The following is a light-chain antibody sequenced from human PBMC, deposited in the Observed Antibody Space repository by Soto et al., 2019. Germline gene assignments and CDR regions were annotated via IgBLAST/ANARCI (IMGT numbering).Light chain of an antibody. V-gene: IGKV3-11*01. CDR1: QSVSSY. CDR2: DAS. CDR3: QQRSNWPPEST. J-gene: IGKJ2*01. Sequence: EIVLTQSPATLSLSPGERATLSCRASQSVSSYLAWYQQKPGQAPRLLIYDASNRATGIPARFSGSGCGTDFTRSISGLEPEDFAVYYCQQRSNWPPESTFGQGTKLEIK.